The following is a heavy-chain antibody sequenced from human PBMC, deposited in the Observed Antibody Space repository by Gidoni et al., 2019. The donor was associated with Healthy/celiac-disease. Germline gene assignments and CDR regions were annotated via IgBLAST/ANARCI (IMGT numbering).Heavy chain of an antibody. D-gene: IGHD3-3*02. J-gene: IGHJ2*01. CDR1: GFTVSSNY. Sequence: VQLVETGGGLIQPGGSLRLSCAASGFTVSSNYMSWVRQAPGKGLAWVSVIYSGRSTYSADSVKGRFTISRENSKNTLSLQLNSLRAEDTAVYCCARDSILDLWGRGTLVTVSS. CDR3: ARDSILDL. CDR2: IYSGRST. V-gene: IGHV3-53*02.